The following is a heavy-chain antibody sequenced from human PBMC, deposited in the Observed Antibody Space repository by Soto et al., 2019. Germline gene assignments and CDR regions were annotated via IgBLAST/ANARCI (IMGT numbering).Heavy chain of an antibody. D-gene: IGHD3-3*01. CDR2: INNDGSTT. J-gene: IGHJ6*02. CDR1: GVPFSTYC. CDR3: GFQGLSYYGLDV. V-gene: IGHV3-74*01. Sequence: HPGGSLTLSCAASGVPFSTYCMHWVRQAPGKGPVWVARINNDGSTTSYADSVKGRFTISRDNAKTTLYLRMNRLRAEDTAVYYCGFQGLSYYGLDVWGQGTTVTVS.